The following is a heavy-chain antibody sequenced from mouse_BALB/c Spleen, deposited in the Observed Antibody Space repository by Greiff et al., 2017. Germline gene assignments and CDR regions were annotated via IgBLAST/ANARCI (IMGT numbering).Heavy chain of an antibody. J-gene: IGHJ3*01. CDR2: INPYNVGT. D-gene: IGHD2-2*01. CDR1: GYTFTSYV. Sequence: EVQLQQSGPELVKPGASVKMSCKASGYTFTSYVMHWVKQTPGQGLEWIGYINPYNVGTKYNEKFKGKATLTSDKSSSTAYMELSSLTSEDSAVYYCATYGYDSWFAYWGQGTLVTVSA. CDR3: ATYGYDSWFAY. V-gene: IGHV1-14*01.